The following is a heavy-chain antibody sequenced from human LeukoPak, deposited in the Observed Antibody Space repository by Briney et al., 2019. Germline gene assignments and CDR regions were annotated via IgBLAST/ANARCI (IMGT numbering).Heavy chain of an antibody. CDR3: ARSYYDFWSGYYSVDAFDI. CDR2: IYTSGST. J-gene: IGHJ3*02. CDR1: GDSINNYH. Sequence: SETLSLTCTVSGDSINNYHWSWIRQPPGKGLEWIGYIYTSGSTNYNPSLKSRVTISVDTSKNQFSLKLSSVTAADTAVYYCARSYYDFWSGYYSVDAFDIWGQGTMVTVSS. D-gene: IGHD3-3*01. V-gene: IGHV4-4*09.